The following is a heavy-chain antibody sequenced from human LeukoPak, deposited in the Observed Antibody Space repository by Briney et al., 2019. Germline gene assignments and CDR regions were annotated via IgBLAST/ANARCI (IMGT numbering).Heavy chain of an antibody. CDR1: GGSISRYY. CDR2: IYYSGST. V-gene: IGHV4-59*01. CDR3: ARDIFESYGY. D-gene: IGHD3-10*01. J-gene: IGHJ4*02. Sequence: PSETLSLTCTVSGGSISRYYWSWIRQPPGKGLEWIGYIYYSGSTNYNPSLKSRVTISVDTSKNQFSLKLSSVPAADTAVYYCARDIFESYGYWGQGTLVTVSS.